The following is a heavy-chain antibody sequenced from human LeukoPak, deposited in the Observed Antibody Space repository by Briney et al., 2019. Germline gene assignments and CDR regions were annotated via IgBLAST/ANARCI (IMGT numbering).Heavy chain of an antibody. CDR2: ISDTGGST. CDR3: AKVGLYRYGDGEHYFDY. Sequence: GGSLRLSCAASGFTFSTYAVSWVRQAPGKGLEWVSTISDTGGSTYYADSVKGRFTISRDNSKNTLYLQMNSLRAEDTAVHYCAKVGLYRYGDGEHYFDYWGQGTLVTVSS. D-gene: IGHD4-17*01. CDR1: GFTFSTYA. J-gene: IGHJ4*02. V-gene: IGHV3-23*01.